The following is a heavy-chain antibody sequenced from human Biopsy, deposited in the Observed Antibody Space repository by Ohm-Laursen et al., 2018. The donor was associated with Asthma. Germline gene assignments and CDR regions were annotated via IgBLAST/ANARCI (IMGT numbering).Heavy chain of an antibody. Sequence: SSVKVSCNASGGTFSSYSVSWVRQAPGQGLEWMGGIIPIFGTANYAQKFQGRVTITADESTRTAYMELSRLRSEDTAVYYCATPPVGSISYFDSWGQGTLVTVSS. CDR1: GGTFSSYS. J-gene: IGHJ4*02. V-gene: IGHV1-69*01. CDR3: ATPPVGSISYFDS. D-gene: IGHD1-26*01. CDR2: IIPIFGTA.